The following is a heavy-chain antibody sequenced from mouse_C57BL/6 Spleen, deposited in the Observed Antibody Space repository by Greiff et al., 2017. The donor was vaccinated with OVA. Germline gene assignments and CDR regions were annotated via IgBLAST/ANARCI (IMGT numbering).Heavy chain of an antibody. J-gene: IGHJ4*01. Sequence: QVQLQQPGAELVMPGASVKLSCKASGYTFTSYWMHWVKQRPGQGLEWIGEIDPSDSYTNYNQKFKGKSTLTVDKSSSTAYMQLSSLTSEDSAVYYCARSYGGAMDDWGKGTSVTVSS. D-gene: IGHD1-1*02. CDR2: IDPSDSYT. V-gene: IGHV1-69*01. CDR1: GYTFTSYW. CDR3: ARSYGGAMDD.